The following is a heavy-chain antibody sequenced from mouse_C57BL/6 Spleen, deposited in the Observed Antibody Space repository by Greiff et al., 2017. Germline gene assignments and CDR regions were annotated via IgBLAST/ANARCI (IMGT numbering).Heavy chain of an antibody. CDR3: ACPTVVAPYWYFDV. CDR1: GYTFTGYW. D-gene: IGHD1-1*01. V-gene: IGHV1-9*01. CDR2: ILPYSGSP. Sequence: VQLQQPGAELMKPGASVKLSCKASGYTFTGYWIEWVKQRPGHGLEWIGEILPYSGSPNYNEKFKGKATFTENTSSNSAYMQLSSLTTEDSAIYYCACPTVVAPYWYFDVWGTGTTVTVSS. J-gene: IGHJ1*03.